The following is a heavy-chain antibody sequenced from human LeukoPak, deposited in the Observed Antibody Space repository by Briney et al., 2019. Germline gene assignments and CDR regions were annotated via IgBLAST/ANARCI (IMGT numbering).Heavy chain of an antibody. CDR2: INEGGSGK. CDR1: GFDFSSYW. D-gene: IGHD4-17*01. V-gene: IGHV3-7*03. CDR3: ARAVTSTEGY. J-gene: IGHJ4*02. Sequence: PGGSLRLSCAASGFDFSSYWMTWVRQAPGKGLEWVASINEGGSGKYYVDSVKGRFTISRDNAQKSLYLEMHSLRAEDTAVYHCARAVTSTEGYWGQGTLVTVSS.